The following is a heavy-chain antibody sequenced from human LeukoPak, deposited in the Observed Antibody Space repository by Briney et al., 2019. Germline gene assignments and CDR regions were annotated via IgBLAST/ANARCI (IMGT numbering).Heavy chain of an antibody. CDR3: AKAPPYTKYFDY. CDR1: GFTFSSYA. V-gene: IGHV3-23*01. Sequence: GGSLRLSCAASGFTFSSYAMSWVRQAPGRGLEWVSAISNSGDATFYADAVKGRFTISRDNSKNTLYLQMYSLRAEDTAIYYCAKAPPYTKYFDYWGQGTLLTVSS. J-gene: IGHJ4*02. D-gene: IGHD1-1*01. CDR2: ISNSGDAT.